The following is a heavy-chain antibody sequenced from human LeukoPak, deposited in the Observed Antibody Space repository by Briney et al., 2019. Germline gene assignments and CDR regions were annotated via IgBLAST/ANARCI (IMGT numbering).Heavy chain of an antibody. CDR3: AKAPYGSGGVFDY. CDR2: ISWNSGSI. J-gene: IGHJ4*02. D-gene: IGHD3-10*01. CDR1: GFTFSSYS. V-gene: IGHV3-9*01. Sequence: GGSLRLSCAASGFTFSSYSMNWVRQAPGKGLEGVSGISWNSGSIGYADSVKGRFTISGDNAKNSLYLQMNSLRAEDTALYYCAKAPYGSGGVFDYWGQGTLVTVSS.